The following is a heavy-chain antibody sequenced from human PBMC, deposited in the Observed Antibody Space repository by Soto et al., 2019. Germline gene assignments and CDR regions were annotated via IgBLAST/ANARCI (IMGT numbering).Heavy chain of an antibody. D-gene: IGHD6-13*01. J-gene: IGHJ5*02. CDR3: ARKGGSRRANWFDP. CDR2: MNPNSGNT. CDR1: GYTFTSYD. Sequence: QVQLVQSGAEVKKPGASVKVSCKASGYTFTSYDINWARQATGQGREWMGWMNPNSGNTGYAQKFQGRVTMTRNTSISTAYMELSRLRSEDTAVYYCARKGGSRRANWFDPWGQGTLVTVSS. V-gene: IGHV1-8*01.